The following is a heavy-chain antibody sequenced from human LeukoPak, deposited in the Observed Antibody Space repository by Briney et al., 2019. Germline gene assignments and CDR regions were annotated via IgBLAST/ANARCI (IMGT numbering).Heavy chain of an antibody. V-gene: IGHV3-13*04. D-gene: IGHD4-23*01. J-gene: IGHJ4*02. CDR2: IGTAGDT. Sequence: GGSLRLSCAAPGFTFSSYDMHWVRQATGKGLEWVSAIGTAGDTYYPGSVKGRFTISRENAKNSLYLQMNSLRAGDTAVYYCARGGSDYGGNLYYFDYWGQGTLVTVSS. CDR1: GFTFSSYD. CDR3: ARGGSDYGGNLYYFDY.